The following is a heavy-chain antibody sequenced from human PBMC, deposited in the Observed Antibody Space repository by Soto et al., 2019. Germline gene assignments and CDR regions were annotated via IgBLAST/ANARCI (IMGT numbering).Heavy chain of an antibody. D-gene: IGHD6-19*01. J-gene: IGHJ4*02. CDR3: ARDPMAGTDYFDY. CDR1: GFTFSSLS. V-gene: IGHV3-21*01. CDR2: ISGSEK. Sequence: GSLRLSCAASGFTFSSLSMTWVRQAPGKGLEWVSSISGSEKYYVDSVKGRFTISRDNAKNSLYLQMNSLRAEDTAVYYCARDPMAGTDYFDYWGQGTLVTVSS.